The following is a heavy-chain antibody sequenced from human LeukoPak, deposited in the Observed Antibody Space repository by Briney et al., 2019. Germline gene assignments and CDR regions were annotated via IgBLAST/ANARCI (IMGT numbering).Heavy chain of an antibody. V-gene: IGHV3-74*01. J-gene: IGHJ3*02. CDR1: GFTFGDYA. D-gene: IGHD3-16*02. CDR2: INSDGSST. Sequence: GGSLRLSCTASGFTFGDYAMSWVRQAPGKGLVWVSRINSDGSSTSYADSVKGRFTISRDNAKNTLYLQMNSLRAEDTAVYYCARVYDYVWGSYRPSDAFDIWGQGTMVTVSS. CDR3: ARVYDYVWGSYRPSDAFDI.